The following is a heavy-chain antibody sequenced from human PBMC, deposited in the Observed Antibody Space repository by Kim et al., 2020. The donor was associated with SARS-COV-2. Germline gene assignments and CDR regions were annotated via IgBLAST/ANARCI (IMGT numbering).Heavy chain of an antibody. J-gene: IGHJ4*02. CDR2: IYYSGST. V-gene: IGHV4-31*03. Sequence: SETLSLTCTVSGGSISSGGYYWSWIRQHPGKGLEWIGYIYYSGSTYYNPSLKSRVTISVDTSKNQFSLKLSSVTAADTAVYYCARAPPRYFDWLPDYFDYWGQGTLVTVSS. D-gene: IGHD3-9*01. CDR3: ARAPPRYFDWLPDYFDY. CDR1: GGSISSGGYY.